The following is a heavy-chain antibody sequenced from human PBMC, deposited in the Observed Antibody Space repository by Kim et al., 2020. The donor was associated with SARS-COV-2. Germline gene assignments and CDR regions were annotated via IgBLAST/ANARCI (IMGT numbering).Heavy chain of an antibody. CDR3: ARKLLAWCGDGCYYYYGMDV. CDR2: INHSGST. D-gene: IGHD2-21*02. Sequence: SETLSLTCAVYGGSFSGYYWSWIRQPPGKGLEWIGEINHSGSTNYNPSLKSRVTISVDTSKNQFSLKLSSVTAADTAVYYCARKLLAWCGDGCYYYYGMDVWGQGTTVTVSS. V-gene: IGHV4-34*01. J-gene: IGHJ6*02. CDR1: GGSFSGYY.